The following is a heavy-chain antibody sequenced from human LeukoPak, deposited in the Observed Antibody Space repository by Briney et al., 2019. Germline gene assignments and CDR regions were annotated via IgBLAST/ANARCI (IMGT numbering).Heavy chain of an antibody. D-gene: IGHD4-17*01. CDR3: ARLDGDYYYFDY. Sequence: SETLSLTCAVYGGSFSGYYWSWIRQPPGKGLEWIGEINHSGSTNYNPSLKSRVTISVDRSKNQFSLKLSSVTAADTAVYYCARLDGDYYYFDYWGQGTLVTVSS. CDR2: INHSGST. J-gene: IGHJ4*02. V-gene: IGHV4-34*01. CDR1: GGSFSGYY.